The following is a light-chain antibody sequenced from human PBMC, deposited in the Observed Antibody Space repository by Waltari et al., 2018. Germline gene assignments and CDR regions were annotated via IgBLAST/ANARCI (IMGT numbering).Light chain of an antibody. J-gene: IGLJ3*02. CDR3: AAWDDSLNGPV. CDR2: SND. V-gene: IGLV1-44*01. CDR1: SSNIGRNT. Sequence: QSVLTQPPSASGTPGQRVTISWSGSSSNIGRNTVNWYQQVPGTAPKLLIYSNDQWPLGVPDRFSGSKSGTSASLAISGLQSEDEADYYCAAWDDSLNGPVFGGGTKLTVL.